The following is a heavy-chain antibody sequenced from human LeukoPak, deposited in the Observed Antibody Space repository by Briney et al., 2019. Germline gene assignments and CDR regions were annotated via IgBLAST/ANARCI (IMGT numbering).Heavy chain of an antibody. J-gene: IGHJ4*02. V-gene: IGHV1-2*06. CDR3: ARYCSSTSCYTYFDY. CDR1: GYTFTDYY. CDR2: INPTSGGA. D-gene: IGHD2-2*02. Sequence: GASVKVSCKTSGYTFTDYYMHWVRQAPGQGLEWMGRINPTSGGAIYAQKFQGRVTKTRDTSITTAYMELSRLRSDDTAVYYCARYCSSTSCYTYFDYWGQGTLVTVSS.